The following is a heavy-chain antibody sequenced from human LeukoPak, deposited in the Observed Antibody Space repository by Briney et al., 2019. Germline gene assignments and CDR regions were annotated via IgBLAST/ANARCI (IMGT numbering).Heavy chain of an antibody. Sequence: ASVKVSCKASGYTFTSYDINWVRQATGQGLEWMGWMNPNSGNTGYAQKFQGRVTITRNTSISTAYMELSSLRSEGTAVYYCARGVTASGWDYYYYYYYMDVWGKGTTVTVSS. CDR1: GYTFTSYD. J-gene: IGHJ6*03. V-gene: IGHV1-8*03. D-gene: IGHD6-19*01. CDR3: ARGVTASGWDYYYYYYYMDV. CDR2: MNPNSGNT.